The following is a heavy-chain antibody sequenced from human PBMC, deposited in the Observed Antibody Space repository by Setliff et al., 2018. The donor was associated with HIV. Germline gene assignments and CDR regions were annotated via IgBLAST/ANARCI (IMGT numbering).Heavy chain of an antibody. J-gene: IGHJ6*02. V-gene: IGHV1-18*01. CDR1: GYTFTSYG. D-gene: IGHD3-9*01. CDR3: ARDPKRYYDILTGYPSYYGMDV. CDR2: ISAYNGNT. Sequence: GASVKFSCKASGYTFTSYGISWVRQAPGQGLEWMGWISAYNGNTNYAQKLQGRVTMTTDTSTSTAYMELRSLRSDDTAVYYCARDPKRYYDILTGYPSYYGMDVWGQGTTVTVSS.